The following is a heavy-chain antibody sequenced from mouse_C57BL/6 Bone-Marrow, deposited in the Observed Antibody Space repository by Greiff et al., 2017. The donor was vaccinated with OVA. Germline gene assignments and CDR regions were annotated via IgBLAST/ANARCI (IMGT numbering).Heavy chain of an antibody. D-gene: IGHD4-1*01. Sequence: VQLQQPGAELVKPGASVKMSCKASGYTFTSYWITWVKQRPGQGLEWIGDIYPGSGSTNYNEKFKSKATLTVDTSSSTAYMQLSSLTSEDSAVYYCAREGDWDAAWFAYWGQGTLVTVSA. CDR3: AREGDWDAAWFAY. J-gene: IGHJ3*01. V-gene: IGHV1-55*01. CDR2: IYPGSGST. CDR1: GYTFTSYW.